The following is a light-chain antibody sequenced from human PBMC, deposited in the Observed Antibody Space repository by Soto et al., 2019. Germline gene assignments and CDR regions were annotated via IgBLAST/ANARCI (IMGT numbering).Light chain of an antibody. CDR2: DAS. CDR1: QSISSW. V-gene: IGKV1-5*01. J-gene: IGKJ1*01. Sequence: DIQMTQSPSSLSASVRDRVTITCRASQSISSWLAWYQQKPGKAPKLLIYDASSLESGVPSRFSGSGSGTEFTLTISSRQPDDVATYYCHQDNRRRTVGQGTKGDIK. CDR3: HQDNRRRT.